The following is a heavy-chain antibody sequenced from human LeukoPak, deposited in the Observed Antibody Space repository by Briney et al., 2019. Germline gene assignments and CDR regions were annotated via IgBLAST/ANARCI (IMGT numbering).Heavy chain of an antibody. J-gene: IGHJ1*01. Sequence: PGGSLRLSCAASGFTFSSYAMSWAREAPGKGLEGVSAISGSGGSTYYADSVKGRFTISRDNSKNTLYLQMNSLRAEDTAVYYCAKDEYCSGGSCYPEYFQHWGQGTLVTVSS. D-gene: IGHD2-15*01. CDR2: ISGSGGST. CDR1: GFTFSSYA. V-gene: IGHV3-23*01. CDR3: AKDEYCSGGSCYPEYFQH.